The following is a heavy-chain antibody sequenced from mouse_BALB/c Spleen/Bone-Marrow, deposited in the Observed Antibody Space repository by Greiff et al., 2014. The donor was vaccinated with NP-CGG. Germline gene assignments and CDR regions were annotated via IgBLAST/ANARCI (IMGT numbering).Heavy chain of an antibody. CDR3: TKEGYASSYAY. CDR1: GYSITRGYN. D-gene: IGHD1-1*01. CDR2: IHYSGSA. V-gene: IGHV3-1*02. J-gene: IGHJ2*01. Sequence: QSGPDLVKPSQFLSLTCTVTGYSITRGYNWHWIRQFPGNKLEWMGYIHYSGSANYNPSLKSQISITRDTSKNQFFLQLNSVTTEDTATYYCTKEGYASSYAYWGQGTTLTVSS.